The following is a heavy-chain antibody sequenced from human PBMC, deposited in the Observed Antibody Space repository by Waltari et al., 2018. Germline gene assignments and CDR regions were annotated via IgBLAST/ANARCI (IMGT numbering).Heavy chain of an antibody. D-gene: IGHD1-20*01. V-gene: IGHV3-72*01. CDR2: TRNKANSYTT. J-gene: IGHJ4*02. CDR3: ARDTTREGYNN. CDR1: GFTFSDHY. Sequence: EVQLVESGGGLVQPGGSLRLSCAASGFTFSDHYMDWVRQAPGKGLEWVGRTRNKANSYTTEYAASVKGRLTISRDDSKNSLYLQMNSLKTEDTAVYYCARDTTREGYNNWGQGTLVTVSS.